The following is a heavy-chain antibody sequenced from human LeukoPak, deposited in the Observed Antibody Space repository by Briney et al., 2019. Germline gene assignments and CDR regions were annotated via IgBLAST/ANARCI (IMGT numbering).Heavy chain of an antibody. J-gene: IGHJ4*02. V-gene: IGHV3-53*04. Sequence: GGSLRLSCAASGFTVSSNYMSWVRQAPGKGLEWVSVIYSGGSTYYADSVKGRFTISRHNSKNTLYLQMNSLRAEDTAIYYCAKETSESQNYNFDYWGQGTLVTVSS. CDR1: GFTVSSNY. CDR3: AKETSESQNYNFDY. D-gene: IGHD5-24*01. CDR2: IYSGGST.